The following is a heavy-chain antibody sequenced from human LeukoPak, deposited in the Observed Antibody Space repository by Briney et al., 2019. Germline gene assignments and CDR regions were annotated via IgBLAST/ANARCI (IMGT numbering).Heavy chain of an antibody. V-gene: IGHV4-39*07. J-gene: IGHJ4*02. D-gene: IGHD1-20*01. CDR3: ARVDRNWNYFDY. Sequence: SETLSLTCTVSGGSISSGSYYWSWIRQPAGKGLEWIGSIHHSGSTYYNPSLKSRVTISVDTSRNQFSLNLSSVTAADTAVYFCARVDRNWNYFDYWGQGTLVTVSS. CDR1: GGSISSGSYY. CDR2: IHHSGST.